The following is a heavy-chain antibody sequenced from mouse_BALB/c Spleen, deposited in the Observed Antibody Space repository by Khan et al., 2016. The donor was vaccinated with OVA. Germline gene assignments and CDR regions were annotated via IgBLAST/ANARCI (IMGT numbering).Heavy chain of an antibody. J-gene: IGHJ3*01. Sequence: EVELVESGGDLVEPGGSLKLSCAASGFTFSTYGMSWVRQTPDKRLEWVATISTGGHYTYYPDSVRGRFTISRDNAKNTLYLQMTCLKSEDTAMFYGARLAYYYDSEGFAYWGQGTLVTVSA. CDR3: ARLAYYYDSEGFAY. D-gene: IGHD1-1*01. CDR1: GFTFSTYG. CDR2: ISTGGHYT. V-gene: IGHV5-6*01.